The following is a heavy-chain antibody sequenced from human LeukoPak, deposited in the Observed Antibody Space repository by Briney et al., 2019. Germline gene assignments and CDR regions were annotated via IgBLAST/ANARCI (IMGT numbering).Heavy chain of an antibody. Sequence: SPSETLSLTCAVYGGSFSGYYWSWIRQPPGKVLEWIGEINHSGSTNYNPSLKSRVTISVDTSKNQFSLKLSSVTAADTAVYYCASIPTAYCSSTSCYRDYWGQGTLVTVSS. CDR3: ASIPTAYCSSTSCYRDY. CDR1: GGSFSGYY. J-gene: IGHJ4*02. D-gene: IGHD2-2*01. V-gene: IGHV4-34*01. CDR2: INHSGST.